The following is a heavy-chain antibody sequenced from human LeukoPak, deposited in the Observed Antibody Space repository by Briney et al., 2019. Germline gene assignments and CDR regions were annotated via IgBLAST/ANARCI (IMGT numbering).Heavy chain of an antibody. J-gene: IGHJ4*02. Sequence: GGSLRLSCAASGFTFSSYAMSWVRQAPGKGLEWVSAISGSGGSTYYADSVKGRFTISRDNSKNTLYLQMNSLRAEDTAVYYCARDLYSDYDSSGPNDYWGQGTLVTVSS. CDR3: ARDLYSDYDSSGPNDY. V-gene: IGHV3-23*01. CDR1: GFTFSSYA. D-gene: IGHD3-22*01. CDR2: ISGSGGST.